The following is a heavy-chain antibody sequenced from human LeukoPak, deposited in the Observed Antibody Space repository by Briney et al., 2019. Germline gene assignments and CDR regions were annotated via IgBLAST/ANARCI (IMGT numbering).Heavy chain of an antibody. CDR3: ARVKGYCGGDCRSPI. Sequence: GASVKVSCKASGYTFTSYGISWVRQAPGQGLEWMGWISAYNGNTNYAQKLQGRVTMTTDTSTSTAYMELRSLRSDDTAVYYCARVKGYCGGDCRSPIWGQGTMVTVSS. V-gene: IGHV1-18*01. D-gene: IGHD2-21*02. J-gene: IGHJ3*02. CDR1: GYTFTSYG. CDR2: ISAYNGNT.